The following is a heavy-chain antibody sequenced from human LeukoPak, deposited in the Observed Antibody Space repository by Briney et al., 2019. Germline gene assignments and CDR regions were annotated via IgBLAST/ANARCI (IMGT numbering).Heavy chain of an antibody. D-gene: IGHD3-22*01. V-gene: IGHV4-34*01. CDR2: INHSGST. Sequence: SETLSLTCAVYGGSFSGYYWSWIRQPPGKGLEWIGEINHSGSTNYNPSLKSRVTISVDTSKNQFSLKLSSVTAADTAVYYCRYYYDSSGYYRNDAFDIWGQGTMVTVSS. J-gene: IGHJ3*02. CDR3: RYYYDSSGYYRNDAFDI. CDR1: GGSFSGYY.